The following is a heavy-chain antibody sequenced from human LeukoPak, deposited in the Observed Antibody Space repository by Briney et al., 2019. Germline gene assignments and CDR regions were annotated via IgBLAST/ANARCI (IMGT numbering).Heavy chain of an antibody. J-gene: IGHJ4*02. Sequence: SETLSLTCTVSGGSISSYYWSCIRQPPGKGLEWIGYIYYSGSTNYNPSLKSRVTISVDTSKNQFSLKLSSVTAADTAVYYCARAGRWQQRAAFDYWGQGTLVTVSS. CDR2: IYYSGST. CDR1: GGSISSYY. CDR3: ARAGRWQQRAAFDY. V-gene: IGHV4-59*01. D-gene: IGHD5-24*01.